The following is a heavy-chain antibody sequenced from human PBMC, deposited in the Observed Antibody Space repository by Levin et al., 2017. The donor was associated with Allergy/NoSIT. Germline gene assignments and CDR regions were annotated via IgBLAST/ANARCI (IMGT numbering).Heavy chain of an antibody. CDR1: GYTFISYG. V-gene: IGHV1-18*01. CDR2: ISAYNGNT. J-gene: IGHJ4*02. Sequence: GESLKISCKASGYTFISYGISWVRQAAGQGLEWMGWISAYNGNTNYAQKLQGRVTMTTDTSTSTAYMELRSLRSDDTAVYYCARDPCSGGSCYSDYFDLWGQGTLVTVSS. CDR3: ARDPCSGGSCYSDYFDL. D-gene: IGHD2-15*01.